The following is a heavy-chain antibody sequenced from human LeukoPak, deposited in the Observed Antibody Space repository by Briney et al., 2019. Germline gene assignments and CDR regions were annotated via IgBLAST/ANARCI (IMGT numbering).Heavy chain of an antibody. CDR2: ISGSGGST. Sequence: GGSLRLSCAASGFTFSSYAMSWVRQAPGKGLEWVSAISGSGGSTYYADSVKGRFTISRDNSKNTLYLQMNSLKTEDTAVYYCTTDGVGVEGATYDNWGQGTLVTVSS. CDR1: GFTFSSYA. V-gene: IGHV3-23*01. D-gene: IGHD1-26*01. CDR3: TTDGVGVEGATYDN. J-gene: IGHJ4*02.